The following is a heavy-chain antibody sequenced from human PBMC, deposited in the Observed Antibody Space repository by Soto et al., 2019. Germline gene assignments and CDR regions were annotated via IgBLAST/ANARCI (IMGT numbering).Heavy chain of an antibody. CDR1: GYTFTSDY. J-gene: IGHJ6*02. Sequence: ASVKVSCKASGYTFTSDYMHWVRQAPGQGLEWMGIINPSGGSTSYAQKFQGRVTMTRDTSTSTVYMELSSLRSEDTAVYYCARGGPTSIAVAGTNYYNYYGMDVWGQGTTVTVSS. V-gene: IGHV1-46*01. CDR2: INPSGGST. D-gene: IGHD6-19*01. CDR3: ARGGPTSIAVAGTNYYNYYGMDV.